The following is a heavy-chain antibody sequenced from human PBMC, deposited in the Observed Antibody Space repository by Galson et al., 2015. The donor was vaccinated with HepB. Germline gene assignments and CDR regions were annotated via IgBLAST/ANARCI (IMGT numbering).Heavy chain of an antibody. V-gene: IGHV1-18*04. J-gene: IGHJ4*02. D-gene: IGHD4-17*01. CDR3: SRRYGDYDDY. CDR2: ISAYNGNT. CDR1: GYTYSDYG. Sequence: SVKVSCKASGYTYSDYGVSWVRQAPGQGLEWMGWISAYNGNTNYAQNLQDRFTMTVDTSTTTGYMELRSLRFDDTAVYYCSRRYGDYDDYWGQGTLVTVSS.